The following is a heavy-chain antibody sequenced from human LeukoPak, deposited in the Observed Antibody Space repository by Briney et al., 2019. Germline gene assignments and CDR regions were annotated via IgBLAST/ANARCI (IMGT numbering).Heavy chain of an antibody. CDR3: ARISGGAGYNSNWFDP. CDR1: GGTMSSYY. Sequence: SETLSFTCTVSGGTMSSYYWSWIRQPPGKGLEWIGYIYYSGSTNYNPSLESRVTISIATSKNQFSLNLKSVTAADTAVYYCARISGGAGYNSNWFDPWGQGTLVTVSS. V-gene: IGHV4-59*08. CDR2: IYYSGST. J-gene: IGHJ5*02. D-gene: IGHD5-24*01.